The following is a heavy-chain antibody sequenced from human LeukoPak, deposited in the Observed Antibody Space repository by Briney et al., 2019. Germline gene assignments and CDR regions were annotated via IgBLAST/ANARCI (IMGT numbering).Heavy chain of an antibody. CDR3: ARHVLRYLDWYPTDYYYYYGMDV. Sequence: PSETLSLTCTVSGGSISSYYWSWIRQPPGKGLEWIGYIYYSGSTNYNPSLKSRVTISVDTSKNQFSLKLSSVTAADTAVYYCARHVLRYLDWYPTDYYYYYGMDVWGQGTTVTVSS. J-gene: IGHJ6*02. CDR1: GGSISSYY. CDR2: IYYSGST. V-gene: IGHV4-59*08. D-gene: IGHD3-9*01.